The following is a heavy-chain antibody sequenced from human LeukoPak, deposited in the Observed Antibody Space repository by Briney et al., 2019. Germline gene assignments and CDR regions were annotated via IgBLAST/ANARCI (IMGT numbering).Heavy chain of an antibody. V-gene: IGHV3-33*01. CDR1: GFPFSSYG. CDR3: ARAVGPFDY. D-gene: IGHD1-26*01. Sequence: GRSLRLSCVASGFPFSSYGMHWVRQAPGRGLEWVAVIRYDGSNKYYADSMKGRFTISRDNSKNTLYLQMNSLRAEDTGVYYCARAVGPFDYWGQGTLVTVSS. CDR2: IRYDGSNK. J-gene: IGHJ4*02.